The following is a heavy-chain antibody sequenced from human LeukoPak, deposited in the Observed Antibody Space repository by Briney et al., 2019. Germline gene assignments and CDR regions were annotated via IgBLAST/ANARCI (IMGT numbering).Heavy chain of an antibody. V-gene: IGHV1-2*06. CDR1: GYTFNGYY. CDR3: ARERGHTIFGVVPFDP. J-gene: IGHJ5*02. D-gene: IGHD3-3*01. CDR2: INPNSGGT. Sequence: ASVKVSCKASGYTFNGYYMHWVRQAPGQELEWMGRINPNSGGTNYAQKFQGRVTMTRDTSISTAYMELSRLRSDDTAVYYCARERGHTIFGVVPFDPWGQGTLVTVSS.